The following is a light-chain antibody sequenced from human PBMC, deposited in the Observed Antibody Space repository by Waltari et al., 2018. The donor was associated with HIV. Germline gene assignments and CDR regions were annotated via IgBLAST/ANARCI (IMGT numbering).Light chain of an antibody. V-gene: IGKV3-15*01. CDR1: QSVSTN. J-gene: IGKJ1*01. CDR3: QQYHNWPPWT. CDR2: SAS. Sequence: DIVMTQSPATLSMSPGERVTLSRRASQSVSTNLAWYQQKPGQAPILLIYSASKRATDIPDRFSGSGSGTDFTLTITSLQSEDFALYYCQQYHNWPPWTFGQGTKVEIK.